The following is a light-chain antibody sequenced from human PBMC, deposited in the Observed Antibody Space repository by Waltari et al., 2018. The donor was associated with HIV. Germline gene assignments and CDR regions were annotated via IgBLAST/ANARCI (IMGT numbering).Light chain of an antibody. Sequence: QSALTQPASVSGSPGQSITISCTGTSSDVGGYHSVSWYQQHPGKAPKLMIYEVSHRPSGVSNRFSGSKSGNTASLTISGLQAEDEADYYCSSYTSSNTLDVFGTGTKVTVL. CDR1: SSDVGGYHS. J-gene: IGLJ1*01. CDR2: EVS. V-gene: IGLV2-14*01. CDR3: SSYTSSNTLDV.